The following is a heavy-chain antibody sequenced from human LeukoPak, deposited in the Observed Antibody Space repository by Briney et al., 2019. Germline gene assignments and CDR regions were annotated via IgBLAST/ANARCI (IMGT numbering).Heavy chain of an antibody. CDR1: GCIFSSYW. J-gene: IGHJ4*02. CDR2: INSDGSST. CDR3: ARRVVVPAAPYYFDY. Sequence: GGSLRLSCAASGCIFSSYWMHWVRQAPGKGLVWVSRINSDGSSTSYADSVKGRFTISRDNAKNTLYLQMNSLRAEDTAVYYCARRVVVPAAPYYFDYWGQGTLVTVSS. D-gene: IGHD2-2*01. V-gene: IGHV3-74*01.